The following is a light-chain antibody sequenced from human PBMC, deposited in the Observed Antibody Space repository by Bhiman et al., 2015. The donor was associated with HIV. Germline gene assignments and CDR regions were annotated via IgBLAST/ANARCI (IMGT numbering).Light chain of an antibody. Sequence: QSALTQPASVSGSPGQSITISCTGTSSDVGSYNLVSWYQQHPGKAPKLMIYEVTKRPSGVSNRFSGSKSGNTASLTISGLQAEDEADYYCSSYTSSSTAYVFGTGTKVTVL. J-gene: IGLJ1*01. CDR2: EVT. CDR1: SSDVGSYNL. CDR3: SSYTSSSTAYV. V-gene: IGLV2-14*02.